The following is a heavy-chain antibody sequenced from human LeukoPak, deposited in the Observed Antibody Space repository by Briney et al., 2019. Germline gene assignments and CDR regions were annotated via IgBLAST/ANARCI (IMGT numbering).Heavy chain of an antibody. D-gene: IGHD3-16*01. Sequence: NPSETLCLTCTVSGGSISSYYWSWIRQPPGKGLEWIGYIYYSGSTNCNPSLGSRVTISVDTSKNQFSLKLSSVTAADTAVYYCARETSQKGAHYMDVWGKGTTITISS. CDR1: GGSISSYY. CDR2: IYYSGST. J-gene: IGHJ6*03. CDR3: ARETSQKGAHYMDV. V-gene: IGHV4-59*01.